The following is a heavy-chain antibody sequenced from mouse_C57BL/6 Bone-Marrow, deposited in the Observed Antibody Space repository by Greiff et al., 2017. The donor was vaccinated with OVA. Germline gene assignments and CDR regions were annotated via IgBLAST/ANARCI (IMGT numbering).Heavy chain of an antibody. CDR1: GFTFSDFY. CDR2: SRNKANDYTT. D-gene: IGHD3-2*02. V-gene: IGHV7-1*01. CDR3: ARYAPDSSGYVMDY. Sequence: EVQLVESGGGLVQSGRSLRLSCATSGFTFSDFYMEWVRQAPGKGLEWIAASRNKANDYTTEYSASVKGRFIVSRDTSQSILYLQMNALRAEDTAIYYCARYAPDSSGYVMDYWGQGTSVTVSS. J-gene: IGHJ4*01.